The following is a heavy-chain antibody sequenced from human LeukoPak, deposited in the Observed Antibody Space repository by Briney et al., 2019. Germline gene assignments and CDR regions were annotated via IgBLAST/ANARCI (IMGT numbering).Heavy chain of an antibody. CDR3: ASGGYSYGPRAYDL. CDR1: GGSISSGGYY. V-gene: IGHV4-31*03. CDR2: IYYSGST. J-gene: IGHJ2*01. D-gene: IGHD5-18*01. Sequence: SETLSLTCTVSGGSISSGGYYWSWIRQHPGKGLEWIGYIYYSGSTYYNPSLKSRVTISVDTSKNQFSLKLSSVTAADTAAYYCASGGYSYGPRAYDLWGRGTLVTVSS.